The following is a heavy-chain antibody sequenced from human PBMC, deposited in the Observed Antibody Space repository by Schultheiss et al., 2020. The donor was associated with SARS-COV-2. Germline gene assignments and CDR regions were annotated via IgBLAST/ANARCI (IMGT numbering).Heavy chain of an antibody. Sequence: SETLSLTCTVSGGSVSSGSYYWSWIRQPPGKGLEWIGSIYTSGSTNYNPSLKSRVTMSVDTSKNQFSLKLSSVTAADTAVYYCAKESWVYDYVWGSYRQHFDYWGQGTLVTVSS. CDR1: GGSVSSGSYY. D-gene: IGHD3-16*02. CDR3: AKESWVYDYVWGSYRQHFDY. CDR2: IYTSGST. V-gene: IGHV4-61*01. J-gene: IGHJ4*02.